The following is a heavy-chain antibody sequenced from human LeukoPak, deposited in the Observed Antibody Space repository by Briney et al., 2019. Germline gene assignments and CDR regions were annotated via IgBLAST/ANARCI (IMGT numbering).Heavy chain of an antibody. Sequence: SEALSLTCTVSGGSISSSSRYWGWIRQPPGKGLEWIGSMYYRGSTYHNPSLKSRVTISVDTSKNQFSLKLSSVTAADTAVYYCARVSGRFTWYFDLWGRGTLVTVSS. J-gene: IGHJ2*01. CDR1: GGSISSSSRY. CDR3: ARVSGRFTWYFDL. V-gene: IGHV4-39*07. CDR2: MYYRGST.